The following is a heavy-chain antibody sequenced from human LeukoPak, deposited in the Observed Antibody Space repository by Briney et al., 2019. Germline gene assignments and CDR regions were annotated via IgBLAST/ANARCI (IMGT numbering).Heavy chain of an antibody. CDR2: IDYTGIT. J-gene: IGHJ3*02. CDR1: GGSISRTSYY. Sequence: SETLSLTCTVSGGSISRTSYYWSWIRQPPGKGLEWIAYIDYTGITKYNPSLRSRVTISVDTSTKQFSLKLSSVTVADTAVYYCARDVSYDGSGHYHGASDIWGQGTMVTVSS. V-gene: IGHV4-61*01. D-gene: IGHD3-22*01. CDR3: ARDVSYDGSGHYHGASDI.